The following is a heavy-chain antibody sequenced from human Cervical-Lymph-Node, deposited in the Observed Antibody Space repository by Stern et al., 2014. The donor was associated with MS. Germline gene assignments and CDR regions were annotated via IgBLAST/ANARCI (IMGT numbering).Heavy chain of an antibody. CDR2: ISWNSAII. CDR1: GFIFDDYA. V-gene: IGHV3-9*01. D-gene: IGHD4-17*01. J-gene: IGHJ4*02. Sequence: EVQLVESGGGLVQPGRSLRLSCAASGFIFDDYAMHWVRQAPGKGLEWVSTISWNSAIIGYADSVKDRFTISRDNAKNSLYLQMDSLRAEDTAFYYCTKGGESTSDSWGQGTLVTVSS. CDR3: TKGGESTSDS.